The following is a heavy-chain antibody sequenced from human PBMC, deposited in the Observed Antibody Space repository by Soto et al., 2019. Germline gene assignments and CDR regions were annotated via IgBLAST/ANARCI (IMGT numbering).Heavy chain of an antibody. J-gene: IGHJ4*02. V-gene: IGHV4-34*01. Sequence: SETLSLTCAVYGGSFSGYYWSWIRQPPGKGLEWIGEINHSGSTSYNPSLKSRVTISVDTSKNQLSVKLISVTAADTAVYYCAGGEVPFDYWGRGTLVT. CDR2: INHSGST. CDR1: GGSFSGYY. CDR3: AGGEVPFDY.